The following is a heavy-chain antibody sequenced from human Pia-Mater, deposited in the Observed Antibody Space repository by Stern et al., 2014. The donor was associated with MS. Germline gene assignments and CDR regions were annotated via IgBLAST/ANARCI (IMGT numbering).Heavy chain of an antibody. D-gene: IGHD6-19*01. CDR1: GYNFTTYW. V-gene: IGHV5-51*01. J-gene: IGHJ1*01. Sequence: EVQLLESGAEVKKPGESLKISCKGSGYNFTTYWIAWVRQMPGTGLEWMGLIYPGDSQPRYSPSFQGHVTMSADTSINTAYLQWSSLKASDTAIYYCARPSNSGLFLHHWGQGTLVTVSS. CDR3: ARPSNSGLFLHH. CDR2: IYPGDSQP.